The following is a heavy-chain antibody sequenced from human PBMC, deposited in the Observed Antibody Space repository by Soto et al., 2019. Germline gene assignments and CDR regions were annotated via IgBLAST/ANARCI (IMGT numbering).Heavy chain of an antibody. Sequence: GGSVRLSCAVSGFQVSSNYMSWVRQAPGKGLEWVSVIYSGGSTYYADSVKGRFTISRDNSKNTLYLQMNSLRAEDTAVYYCARTLYSYGTDYWGQGTLVTVSS. V-gene: IGHV3-53*01. CDR2: IYSGGST. D-gene: IGHD5-18*01. J-gene: IGHJ4*02. CDR1: GFQVSSNY. CDR3: ARTLYSYGTDY.